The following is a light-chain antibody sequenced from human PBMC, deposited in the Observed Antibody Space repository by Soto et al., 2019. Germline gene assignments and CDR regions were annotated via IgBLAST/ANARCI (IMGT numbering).Light chain of an antibody. CDR1: TSNIGKNY. CDR2: KSN. J-gene: IGLJ3*02. V-gene: IGLV1-47*01. CDR3: AVWDGSLSAWV. Sequence: QSSLTQPPSASGTPGQRVTVSCSGSTSNIGKNYVYWYQQLPGTAPKLLIYKSNQRPSGVPDRFSGSKSGTSASLAISGLRSEDEADYYCAVWDGSLSAWVFGGGTKLTVL.